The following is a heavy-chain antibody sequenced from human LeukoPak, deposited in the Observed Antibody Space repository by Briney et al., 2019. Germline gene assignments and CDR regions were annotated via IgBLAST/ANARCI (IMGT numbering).Heavy chain of an antibody. D-gene: IGHD3-3*01. CDR2: MNPNSGNT. CDR3: ATEFTTELDY. J-gene: IGHJ4*02. CDR1: GYTFTSYD. Sequence: ASVKVSCKASGYTFTSYDINWVRQATGQGLEWMGWMNPNSGNTGYAQKFQGRVTMTEDTSTDTAYMELSSLRSEDTAVYYCATEFTTELDYWGQGTLVTVSS. V-gene: IGHV1-8*01.